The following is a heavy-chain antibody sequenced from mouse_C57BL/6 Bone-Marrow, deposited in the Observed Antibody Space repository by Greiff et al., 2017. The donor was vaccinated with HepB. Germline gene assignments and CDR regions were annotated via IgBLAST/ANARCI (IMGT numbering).Heavy chain of an antibody. CDR2: ISDGGSYT. D-gene: IGHD4-1*01. Sequence: EVQVVESGGGLVKPGGSLKLSCAASGFTFSSYAMSWVRQTPEKRLEWVATISDGGSYTYYPDNVKGRFTISRDNAKNNLYLQMSHLKSEDTAMYYCARGQTGNYAMDYWGQGTSGPVSS. CDR1: GFTFSSYA. V-gene: IGHV5-4*01. J-gene: IGHJ4*01. CDR3: ARGQTGNYAMDY.